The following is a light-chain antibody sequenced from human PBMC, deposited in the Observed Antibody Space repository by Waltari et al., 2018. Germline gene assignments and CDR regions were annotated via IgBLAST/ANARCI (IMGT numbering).Light chain of an antibody. Sequence: QSVLTQPPSASGTPGQRVTISCSGSASNIGSNTVNWYQQLPGTAPKLVISGNNQLPAGVSDRFSGSKSGTSASLAISGLQSEDEADYFCAAWDDSLAGSYVFGTGTKVTVL. CDR2: GNN. CDR3: AAWDDSLAGSYV. CDR1: ASNIGSNT. V-gene: IGLV1-44*01. J-gene: IGLJ1*01.